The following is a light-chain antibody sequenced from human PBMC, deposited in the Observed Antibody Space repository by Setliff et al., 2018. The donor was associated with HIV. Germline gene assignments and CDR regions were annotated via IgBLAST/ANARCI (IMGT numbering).Light chain of an antibody. CDR1: SSDVGGYNY. J-gene: IGLJ1*01. CDR3: SSYTSSSAYV. CDR2: DVS. V-gene: IGLV2-14*03. Sequence: QSALTQPASVSGSPVQSITISCTGTSSDVGGYNYVSWYQHHPGKAPKLIIYDVSKWPSGVSNRFSGSKSGNTASLTIYGLQTEDEADYYCSSYTSSSAYVFGTGTKVTVL.